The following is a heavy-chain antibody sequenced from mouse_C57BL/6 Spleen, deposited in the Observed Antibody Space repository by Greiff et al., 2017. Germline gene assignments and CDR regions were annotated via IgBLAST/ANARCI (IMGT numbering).Heavy chain of an antibody. J-gene: IGHJ4*01. Sequence: QVQLKESGPELVKPGASVKISCKASGYAFSSSWMNWVKQRPGKGLEWIGRIYPGDGDTNYNGKVKGKATLTADKSSSTAYMQRSSLTSEDSAVYFCARSSDYDYYARDYWGQGTSVTVSS. D-gene: IGHD2-4*01. CDR3: ARSSDYDYYARDY. CDR1: GYAFSSSW. CDR2: IYPGDGDT. V-gene: IGHV1-82*01.